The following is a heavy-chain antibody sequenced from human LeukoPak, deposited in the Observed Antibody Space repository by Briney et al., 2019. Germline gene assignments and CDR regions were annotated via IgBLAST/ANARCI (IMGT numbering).Heavy chain of an antibody. CDR1: GFTFSSYA. CDR3: LRDLNWSLDQ. V-gene: IGHV3-23*01. Sequence: GGSLRLSCAASGFTFSSYAMSWVRQAPGKGLEWVSSISNSGGRTFYTDSVKGRFTISRDNAKNTLYLQMNSLRAEDTAVYYCLRDLNWSLDQWGQGTLVTVSS. J-gene: IGHJ4*02. CDR2: ISNSGGRT. D-gene: IGHD1-20*01.